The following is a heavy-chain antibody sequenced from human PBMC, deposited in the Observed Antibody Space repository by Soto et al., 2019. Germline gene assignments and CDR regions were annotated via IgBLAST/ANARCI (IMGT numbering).Heavy chain of an antibody. D-gene: IGHD6-19*01. CDR3: ARGRYSSAGAFDI. CDR1: GYTFTGYY. Sequence: GASVKVSCKASGYTFTGYYMHWVRQDPGQGLEWMGWINPNSGGTNYAQKFQGWVTMTRDTSISTAYMELSRLRSDDTAVYYCARGRYSSAGAFDIWGQGTMVTVSS. J-gene: IGHJ3*02. V-gene: IGHV1-2*04. CDR2: INPNSGGT.